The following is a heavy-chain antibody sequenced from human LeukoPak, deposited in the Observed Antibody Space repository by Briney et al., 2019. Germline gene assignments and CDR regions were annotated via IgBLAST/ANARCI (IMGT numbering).Heavy chain of an antibody. CDR3: ARGLDSGGYPFDY. J-gene: IGHJ4*02. D-gene: IGHD2-15*01. CDR1: GYTFTRYY. Sequence: ASVKVSFKASGYTFTRYYMDWVRQAPGQGLEWMGMINYSGGSTTFAPKFLGRITMTRDTSTSTAYMELRSLRPDDTAVYYCARGLDSGGYPFDYWGQGTLVTVSS. CDR2: INYSGGST. V-gene: IGHV1-46*01.